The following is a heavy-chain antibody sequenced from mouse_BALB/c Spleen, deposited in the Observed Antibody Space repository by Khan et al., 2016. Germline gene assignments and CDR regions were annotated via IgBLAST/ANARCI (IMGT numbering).Heavy chain of an antibody. CDR2: ISSDSSTI. D-gene: IGHD2-12*01. CDR3: ARSGEYDNLDY. J-gene: IGHJ2*01. CDR1: GFTFSNFG. V-gene: IGHV5-17*02. Sequence: EVELVESGGGLVQPGGSRKLSCAASGFTFSNFGMHWVRQAPEKGLEWVAYISSDSSTIYYADTVKGRFTISRDNPKNTLFLQMTSLRSEDTARYFCARSGEYDNLDYWGQGATLTVSS.